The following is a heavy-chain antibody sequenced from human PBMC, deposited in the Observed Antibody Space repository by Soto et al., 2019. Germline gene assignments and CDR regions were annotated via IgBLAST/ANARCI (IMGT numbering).Heavy chain of an antibody. CDR3: ARDGDGYKDY. CDR1: GFTFSSHA. Sequence: QVQLVESGGGVVQPGRSLRLSCAASGFTFSSHAMHWVRQAPGKGLEWLALISYDGSSKYYADSVKGRFTISRDNSKNTLYLQMNSLRAEDTAVYYCARDGDGYKDYWGQGTLVTVSS. V-gene: IGHV3-30-3*01. J-gene: IGHJ4*02. CDR2: ISYDGSSK. D-gene: IGHD5-12*01.